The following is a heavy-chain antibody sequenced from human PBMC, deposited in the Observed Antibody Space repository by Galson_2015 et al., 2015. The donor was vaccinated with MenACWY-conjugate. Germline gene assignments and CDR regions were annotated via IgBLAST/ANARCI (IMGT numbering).Heavy chain of an antibody. CDR2: IYYSGST. CDR3: ARDRVIYDSSGYSQTYGMDV. J-gene: IGHJ6*02. D-gene: IGHD3-22*01. CDR1: GGSISSYY. Sequence: SETLSLTCTISGGSISSYYWSWIRQPPGKGLEWIGYIYYSGSTNYNPSLKRRVTISVDTSKNQFSLKLSSVTAADTAVYYCARDRVIYDSSGYSQTYGMDVWGQGTTVTVSS. V-gene: IGHV4-59*01.